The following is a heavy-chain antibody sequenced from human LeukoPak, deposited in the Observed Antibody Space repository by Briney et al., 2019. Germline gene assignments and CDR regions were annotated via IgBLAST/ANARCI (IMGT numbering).Heavy chain of an antibody. V-gene: IGHV3-23*01. CDR1: GFTFSSYA. J-gene: IGHJ4*02. Sequence: GGSLGLSCAASGFTFSSYAMSWVRQAPGKGLEWVSAFSGSGGTTYYADSVKGRFTISRDNSKNTLFLQMNSLRAEDTAVYYCARSGLSRFDYWGQGTLVTVSS. CDR3: ARSGLSRFDY. CDR2: FSGSGGTT. D-gene: IGHD4/OR15-4a*01.